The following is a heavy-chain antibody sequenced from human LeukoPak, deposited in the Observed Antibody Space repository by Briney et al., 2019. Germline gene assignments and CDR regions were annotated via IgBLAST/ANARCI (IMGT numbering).Heavy chain of an antibody. V-gene: IGHV3-7*03. J-gene: IGHJ4*02. D-gene: IGHD3-22*01. CDR3: ARGYDSSGYPPRPFDY. CDR2: IRRDGNDK. CDR1: GFTFSTSW. Sequence: GGSLRLSCAASGFTFSTSWMTWVRQAPGKGLEWVANIRRDGNDKNYLASVKGRFTISRDNAKNSLYLQMNSLRAEDTAVYYCARGYDSSGYPPRPFDYWGQGTLVTVSS.